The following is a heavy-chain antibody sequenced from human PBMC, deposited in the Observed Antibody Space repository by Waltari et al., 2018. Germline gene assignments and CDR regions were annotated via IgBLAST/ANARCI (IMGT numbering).Heavy chain of an antibody. J-gene: IGHJ4*02. CDR1: GDSXXXXCW. CDR2: INRSGRT. Sequence: QVQLQESGPGLVKPSGTLSLTCTVSGDSXXXXCWGGWFRQSPEKGLEWIGQINRSGRTNYNPSLRRRVTISIDTSNNQFSLKVTSTTAADTAVYYCARDRGRGIYLDSWGQGTLVTVSP. D-gene: IGHD2-15*01. CDR3: ARDRGRGIYLDS. V-gene: IGHV4-4*02.